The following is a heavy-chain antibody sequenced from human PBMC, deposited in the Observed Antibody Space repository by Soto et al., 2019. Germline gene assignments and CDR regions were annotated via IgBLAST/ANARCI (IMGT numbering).Heavy chain of an antibody. J-gene: IGHJ5*02. CDR1: GFTFSSYA. D-gene: IGHD6-13*01. CDR3: AKSYSSSWYERVNWFDP. V-gene: IGHV3-23*01. Sequence: GGSLRLSCAASGFTFSSYAMSWVRQAPGKGLEWVSAISGSGGSTYYADSVKGRFTISRDNSKNTLYLQMNSLRAEDTAVYYCAKSYSSSWYERVNWFDPWGQGTLVT. CDR2: ISGSGGST.